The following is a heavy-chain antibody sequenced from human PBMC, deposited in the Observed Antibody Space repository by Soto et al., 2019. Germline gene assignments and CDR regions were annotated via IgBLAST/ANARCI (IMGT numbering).Heavy chain of an antibody. Sequence: SVKVSCKASGGTFSSYAISWVRQAPGQGLEWMGGIIPIFGTANYAQKFQGRVTITADESTSTAYMELSSLRSEDTAVYYCATPTVTQSFYYYGMDVWGQGTTVTVSS. D-gene: IGHD4-17*01. CDR2: IIPIFGTA. J-gene: IGHJ6*02. CDR1: GGTFSSYA. V-gene: IGHV1-69*13. CDR3: ATPTVTQSFYYYGMDV.